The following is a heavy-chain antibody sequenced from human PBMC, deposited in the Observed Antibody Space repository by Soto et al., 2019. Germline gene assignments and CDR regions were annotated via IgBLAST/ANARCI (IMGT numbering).Heavy chain of an antibody. V-gene: IGHV4-39*02. CDR3: ARDFQQQLPYYYYGMDV. D-gene: IGHD6-13*01. CDR1: GDSISSGDYY. J-gene: IGHJ6*02. Sequence: SETLSLTCTVSGDSISSGDYYWGWIRQPPGKGLEWIGSIYYSGSTYYNPSLKSRVTISVDTSKNQSSLKLSSVTAADTAVYYCARDFQQQLPYYYYGMDVWGQGTTVTVSS. CDR2: IYYSGST.